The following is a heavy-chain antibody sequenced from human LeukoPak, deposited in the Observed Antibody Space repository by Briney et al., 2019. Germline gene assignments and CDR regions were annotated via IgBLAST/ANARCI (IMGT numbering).Heavy chain of an antibody. CDR3: ARGRIVGAEDDAFHF. CDR1: GYTFTSYG. CDR2: ISGYNGNT. Sequence: ASVKVSCKASGYTFTSYGISWVRQAPGQGLEWMGWISGYNGNTNYAQKVQGRVTMTADTSTSTAFMELRSLRSDDTAVYYCARGRIVGAEDDAFHFWGQGTMVTVSS. J-gene: IGHJ3*01. V-gene: IGHV1-18*01. D-gene: IGHD1-26*01.